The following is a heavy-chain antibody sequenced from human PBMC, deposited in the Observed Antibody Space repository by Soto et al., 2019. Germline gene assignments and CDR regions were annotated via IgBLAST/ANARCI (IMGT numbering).Heavy chain of an antibody. V-gene: IGHV4-59*08. CDR3: ARETYGDYVGYFDP. CDR1: GRSFSPNY. CDR2: IYYAGTT. J-gene: IGHJ5*02. Sequence: SETLSLTCTVSGRSFSPNYWSWIRQSPGKGLEWIGYIYYAGTTSYNPSLKSRATISLETSKSQFSLRLTSVTAADTAVYYCARETYGDYVGYFDPWGQGIQVTVS. D-gene: IGHD4-17*01.